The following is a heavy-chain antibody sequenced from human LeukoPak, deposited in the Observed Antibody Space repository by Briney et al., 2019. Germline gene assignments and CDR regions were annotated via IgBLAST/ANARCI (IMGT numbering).Heavy chain of an antibody. CDR2: ISSSGSTI. Sequence: NPGGSLRLSCAASGFTFNNYAMSWIRQAPGKGLEWVSYISSSGSTIYYADSVKGRFTISRDNAKNSLYLQMNSLRAEDTAVYYCARGSRFLERYYYGMDVWGQGTTVTVSS. J-gene: IGHJ6*02. V-gene: IGHV3-11*01. CDR3: ARGSRFLERYYYGMDV. CDR1: GFTFNNYA. D-gene: IGHD3-3*01.